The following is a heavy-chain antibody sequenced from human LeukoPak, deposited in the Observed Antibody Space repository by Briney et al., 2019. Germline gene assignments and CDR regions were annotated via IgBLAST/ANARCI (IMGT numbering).Heavy chain of an antibody. D-gene: IGHD3-16*02. CDR2: IIPILGIA. Sequence: ASVKVSCKASGGTFSSCAISWVRQAPGQGLEWMGRIIPILGIANYAQKFQGRVTITADKSTSTAYMELSSLRSEDTAVYYCARVGFADFYDYVWGSYRTPDYWGQGTLVTVSS. J-gene: IGHJ4*02. CDR1: GGTFSSCA. CDR3: ARVGFADFYDYVWGSYRTPDY. V-gene: IGHV1-69*04.